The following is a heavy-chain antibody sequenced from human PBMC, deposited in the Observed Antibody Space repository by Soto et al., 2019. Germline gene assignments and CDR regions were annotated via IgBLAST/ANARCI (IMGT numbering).Heavy chain of an antibody. CDR2: ISYSGRT. D-gene: IGHD4-17*01. J-gene: IGHJ4*01. V-gene: IGHV4-39*01. Sequence: SETLSLTCTVSGASIITDHYFRVWIRQSPRRGLELIGSISYSGRTYDNPSLQSRVTISIDASKNQFSLKLTSVTTADTAVYYCARRRASDYGGNHHPYYFDRWGHGALVTDSS. CDR1: GASIITDHYF. CDR3: ARRRASDYGGNHHPYYFDR.